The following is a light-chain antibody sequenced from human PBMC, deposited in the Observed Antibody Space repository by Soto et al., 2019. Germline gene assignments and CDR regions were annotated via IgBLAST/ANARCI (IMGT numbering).Light chain of an antibody. J-gene: IGKJ1*01. V-gene: IGKV1-5*03. CDR1: QSISSW. Sequence: DIQMTQSPSPLSASVGDRVTIPFRASQSISSWLAWYQQKPGKAPKLLIYKASSLESGVPSRFSGRGSGTEFTLTISSLQPDDFATYYCQQYNSYWTFGQGTKVEIK. CDR2: KAS. CDR3: QQYNSYWT.